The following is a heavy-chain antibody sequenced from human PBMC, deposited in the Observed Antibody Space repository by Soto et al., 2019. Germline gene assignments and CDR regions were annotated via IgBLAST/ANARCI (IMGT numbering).Heavy chain of an antibody. V-gene: IGHV5-51*01. D-gene: IGHD3-22*01. CDR3: VRPDSSGYYVY. CDR1: GYTFTTYW. CDR2: INPTDSDT. J-gene: IGHJ4*02. Sequence: PEESLKISCNGSGYTFTTYWIGWVRQMPGKGLEWMAIINPTDSDTRYSPSFQGQVTISADKSTSTAYLQWSSLKASDTAMYYCVRPDSSGYYVYWGQGTLVTVSS.